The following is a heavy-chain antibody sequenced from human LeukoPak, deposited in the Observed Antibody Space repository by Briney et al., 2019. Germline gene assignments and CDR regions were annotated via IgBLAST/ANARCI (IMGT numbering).Heavy chain of an antibody. J-gene: IGHJ5*02. V-gene: IGHV3-66*01. CDR2: MNADGSL. CDR3: ARAAGYTSGKNFLDP. Sequence: ETLSLTCTVSGASISSSRYYWGWIRQPPGKGLEWVSLMNADGSLYDADSVKGRFIISMDYSSNTLFLQMNRLRVEDTAVYYCARAAGYTSGKNFLDPWGQGSLVTVSS. D-gene: IGHD6-19*01. CDR1: GASISSSRYY.